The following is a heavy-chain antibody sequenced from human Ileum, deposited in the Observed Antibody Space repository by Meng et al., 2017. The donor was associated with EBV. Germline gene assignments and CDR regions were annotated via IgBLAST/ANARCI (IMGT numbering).Heavy chain of an antibody. J-gene: IGHJ1*01. CDR1: GDSITNQNW. CDR3: LRGSGGSV. CDR2: IPHRGSS. V-gene: IGHV4-4*02. Sequence: QVPFRESGPALVKPSETPSLTCAGSGDSITNQNWWAWVRQPPGKGLEWVGEIPHRGSSAYNPSLKSRVSMSIDKSKNQFPLKLTSVTAADTAVYHCLRGSGGSVWGQGTLVTVSS. D-gene: IGHD3-10*01.